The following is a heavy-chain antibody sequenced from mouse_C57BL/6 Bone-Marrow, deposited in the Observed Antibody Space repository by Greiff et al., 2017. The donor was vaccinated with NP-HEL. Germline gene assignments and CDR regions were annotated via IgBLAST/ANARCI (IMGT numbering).Heavy chain of an antibody. D-gene: IGHD2-12*01. Sequence: EVNVVESGGGLVQPKGSLKLSCAASGFTFTTYAMHWVRQAPGKGLEWVARIRSKSSNYATYYADSVKDRFTISRDDSQSMLYLQMNNLKTEDTAMYYCVRVLRRDYAMDYWGQGTSVTVSS. CDR2: IRSKSSNYAT. CDR1: GFTFTTYA. CDR3: VRVLRRDYAMDY. V-gene: IGHV10-3*01. J-gene: IGHJ4*01.